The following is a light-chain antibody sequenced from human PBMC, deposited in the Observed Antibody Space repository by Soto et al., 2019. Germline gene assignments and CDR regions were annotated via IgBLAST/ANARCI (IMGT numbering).Light chain of an antibody. V-gene: IGKV3-20*01. Sequence: EIVLTQSPGTLSLSPGERATLSCRASQSVSSSYLAWYHQKPGQAPRFLIYGASTRATGIPARFSGSGSGTEFTLTISSLQSEDFATYYCQQYYSYPRTFGQGTKVDIK. CDR1: QSVSSSY. CDR2: GAS. J-gene: IGKJ1*01. CDR3: QQYYSYPRT.